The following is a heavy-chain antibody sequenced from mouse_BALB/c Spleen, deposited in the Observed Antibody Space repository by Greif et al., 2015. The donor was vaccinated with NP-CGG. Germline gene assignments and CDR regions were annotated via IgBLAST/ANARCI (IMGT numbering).Heavy chain of an antibody. CDR2: ISTYYGDA. J-gene: IGHJ4*01. Sequence: VQLQQSGAELVRPGVSVKISCKGSGYTFTDYAMHWVKQSHAKSLEWIGVISTYYGDASYNQKFKGKATMTVDKSSSTAYMELARLTSEDSAIYYCARGYYAMDYWGQGTSVTVSS. CDR1: GYTFTDYA. V-gene: IGHV1S137*01. CDR3: ARGYYAMDY.